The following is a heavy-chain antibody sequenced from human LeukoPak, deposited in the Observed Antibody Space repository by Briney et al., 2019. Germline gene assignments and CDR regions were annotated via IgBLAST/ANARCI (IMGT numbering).Heavy chain of an antibody. V-gene: IGHV3-33*01. CDR3: ARSRRDYDSSTYWYFDY. CDR1: GFTFSNYA. J-gene: IGHJ4*02. D-gene: IGHD3-22*01. Sequence: LRLSCAASGFTFSNYAMHWVRQAPGKGLEWVALIWDDGSNKYYADSVKGRFTISRDNSRNTVYLQMNSLRAEDTAVYYCARSRRDYDSSTYWYFDYWGQETLVTVSS. CDR2: IWDDGSNK.